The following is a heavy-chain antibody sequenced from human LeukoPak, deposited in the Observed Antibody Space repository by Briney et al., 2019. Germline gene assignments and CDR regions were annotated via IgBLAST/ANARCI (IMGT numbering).Heavy chain of an antibody. Sequence: GESLKISCKGFGYSLTRYWISWVRQMPGKGLELMGRIDPSDSYTNYSPSFQGHVTSSADKSINTAYLQWSSLKASDTAMYYCARRSSYGYYFDYWGQGTLVTVSS. J-gene: IGHJ4*02. CDR2: IDPSDSYT. D-gene: IGHD5-18*01. CDR1: GYSLTRYW. V-gene: IGHV5-10-1*01. CDR3: ARRSSYGYYFDY.